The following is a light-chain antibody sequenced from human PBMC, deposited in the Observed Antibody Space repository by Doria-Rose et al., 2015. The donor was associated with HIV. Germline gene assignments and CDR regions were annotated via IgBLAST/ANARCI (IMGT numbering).Light chain of an antibody. CDR1: QSFSSTY. Sequence: IVLTQSPGTLSLSPGERATLSCRASQSFSSTYLAWYQQKPGQAPSLLIYDGSTRATGIPDRFSASGSGTDFILTINRLEPEDFALYYCHQYGTSWTFGQGTKVEI. CDR3: HQYGTSWT. CDR2: DGS. V-gene: IGKV3-20*01. J-gene: IGKJ1*01.